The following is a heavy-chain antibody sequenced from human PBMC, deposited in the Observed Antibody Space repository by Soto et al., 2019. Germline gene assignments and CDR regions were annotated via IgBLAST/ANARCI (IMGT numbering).Heavy chain of an antibody. CDR1: GFSFSTYG. V-gene: IGHV3-33*01. J-gene: IGHJ4*02. Sequence: QVQLVESGGGVVQPGGSLRLSCAASGFSFSTYGMHWVRQAPGKGLEWVAVIWNDGSNKYYIDSVKGRFTVSRDNSKNTLYLQMNSLRAEDTAMYFCARDQQGAPWDWGQGTLVTVSS. CDR3: ARDQQGAPWD. CDR2: IWNDGSNK. D-gene: IGHD1-26*01.